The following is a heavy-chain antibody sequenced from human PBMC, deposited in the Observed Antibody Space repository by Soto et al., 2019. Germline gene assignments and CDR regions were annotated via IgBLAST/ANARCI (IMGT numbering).Heavy chain of an antibody. CDR1: GDSISSGSYY. Sequence: TSETLSLTCAVSGDSISSGSYYWSWIRQPPGKGLEWIGYIYYSGSTNYNPSLKSRVTISVDTSKNQFSLKLSSVTAAHTAVYYCARASVGAIPYNWFDPWGQGTLVTVSS. V-gene: IGHV4-61*01. CDR2: IYYSGST. D-gene: IGHD1-26*01. CDR3: ARASVGAIPYNWFDP. J-gene: IGHJ5*02.